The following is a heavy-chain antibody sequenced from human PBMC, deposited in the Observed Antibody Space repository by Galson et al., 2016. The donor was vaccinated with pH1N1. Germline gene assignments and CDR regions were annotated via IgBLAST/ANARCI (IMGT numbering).Heavy chain of an antibody. J-gene: IGHJ4*02. V-gene: IGHV4-61*02. CDR2: MYTSGTT. D-gene: IGHD2-15*01. Sequence: TLSLTCTVSGGSISSSIYYWNWIRQPAGKGLEWIGRMYTSGTTTYNPSLESRVSISVDTSKSHFSLRLSSVTAAGTAVYFCAGDRVALTATFDYWRQGALFTVSS. CDR3: AGDRVALTATFDY. CDR1: GGSISSSIYY.